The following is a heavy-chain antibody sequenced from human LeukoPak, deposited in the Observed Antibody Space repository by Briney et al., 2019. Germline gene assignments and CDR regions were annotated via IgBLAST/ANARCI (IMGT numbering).Heavy chain of an antibody. CDR1: GYSFTSYW. Sequence: GESLRISCKGSGYSFTSYWISWVRPMPGKGLGWMGRIDPSDSYTNYSPSFQGHVTISADKSISTAYLQWSSLKASDTAMYYCARFLGPSYGMDVWGKGTTVTVSS. CDR2: IDPSDSYT. V-gene: IGHV5-10-1*01. J-gene: IGHJ6*04. D-gene: IGHD7-27*01. CDR3: ARFLGPSYGMDV.